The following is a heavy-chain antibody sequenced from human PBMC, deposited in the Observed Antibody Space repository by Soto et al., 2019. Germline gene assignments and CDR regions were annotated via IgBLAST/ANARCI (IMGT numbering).Heavy chain of an antibody. Sequence: SETLSLTCPMSGDAMCTGYYLVVIRRPPGKGLEWIGSLYQNGRTYSNPSLKSRVLVSVDTYKNQFSLRLTSVTAADTAGYYCARVEGGSAGAGVVGCWGQGTLGTV. V-gene: IGHV4-38-2*01. J-gene: IGHJ4*02. D-gene: IGHD2-8*02. CDR2: LYQNGRT. CDR3: ARVEGGSAGAGVVGC. CDR1: GDAMCTGYY.